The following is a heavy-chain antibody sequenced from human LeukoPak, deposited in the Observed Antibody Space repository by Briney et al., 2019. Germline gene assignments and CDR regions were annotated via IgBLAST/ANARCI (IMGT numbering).Heavy chain of an antibody. CDR3: ARDSGAKTYYDTSGYYDY. CDR2: IYSGGAT. D-gene: IGHD3-22*01. CDR1: GFTVNNNY. J-gene: IGHJ4*02. V-gene: IGHV3-53*01. Sequence: GGSLRLSCAASGFTVNNNYMSWVRQAPGKGLEWVSVIYSGGATYYADSVKGRFTISRDNSKNTLYLQMNSLRAEDTAVYYCARDSGAKTYYDTSGYYDYWGQGTLVTVSS.